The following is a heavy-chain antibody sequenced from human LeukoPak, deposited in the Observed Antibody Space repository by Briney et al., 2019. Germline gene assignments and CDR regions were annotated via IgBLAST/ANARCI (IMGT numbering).Heavy chain of an antibody. Sequence: PSETLSLTCAVYGVSFSGYYWSWIRQPPGKGLEWIGEINHSGSTNYNPSLKSRVTISVDTSKNQFSLKLSSVTAADTAVYYCARGLGGGPTRTDYWGQGTLVTVSS. V-gene: IGHV4-34*01. J-gene: IGHJ4*02. CDR3: ARGLGGGPTRTDY. CDR1: GVSFSGYY. D-gene: IGHD2-15*01. CDR2: INHSGST.